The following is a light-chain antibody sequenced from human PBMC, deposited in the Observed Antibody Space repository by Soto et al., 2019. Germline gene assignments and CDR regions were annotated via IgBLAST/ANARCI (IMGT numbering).Light chain of an antibody. CDR1: QSIRNH. CDR2: AAS. V-gene: IGKV1-39*01. CDR3: QQSYSSPPT. Sequence: DIHMTQSPSSLPASVGYIISITCRASQSIRNHLNWYQQKPGKAPKLLIFAASSLQSGVPSRFSGSRYGPDFTLTISSMQTEDFATYYCQQSYSSPPTFGHGTKVDIK. J-gene: IGKJ1*01.